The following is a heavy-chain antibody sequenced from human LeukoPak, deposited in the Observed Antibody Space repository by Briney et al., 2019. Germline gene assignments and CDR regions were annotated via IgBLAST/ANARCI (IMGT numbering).Heavy chain of an antibody. CDR1: GYTFTSYY. V-gene: IGHV1-46*01. Sequence: ASVKVSCKASGYTFTSYYMHWVRQAPGQGLEWMGIINPSGGSTSYAQKFQGRVTMTRDTSTSTVYMELSSLRPEDTAVYYCAREHQSGYYYHWGQGTLVTVSS. D-gene: IGHD3-3*01. J-gene: IGHJ4*02. CDR3: AREHQSGYYYH. CDR2: INPSGGST.